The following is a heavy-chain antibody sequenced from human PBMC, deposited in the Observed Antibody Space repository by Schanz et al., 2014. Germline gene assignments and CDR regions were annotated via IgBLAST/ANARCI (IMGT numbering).Heavy chain of an antibody. CDR3: RRDSGYHMDY. J-gene: IGHJ4*02. D-gene: IGHD5-12*01. CDR1: GFTFSSYA. CDR2: ISLDGSFT. V-gene: IGHV3-74*01. Sequence: EVHLVESGGGLVQPGGSLRLSCAASGFTFSSYAMRWVRQAPGKGLGWVSRISLDGSFTTYADSVKGRFTISRDNSRNALYLQKNSLRAEDADLYDGRRDSGYHMDYWGQGTLVTVSS.